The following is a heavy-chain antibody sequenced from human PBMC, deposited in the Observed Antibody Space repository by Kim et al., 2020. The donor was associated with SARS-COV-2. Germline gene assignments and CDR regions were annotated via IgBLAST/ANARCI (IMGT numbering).Heavy chain of an antibody. D-gene: IGHD3-22*01. V-gene: IGHV4-39*02. Sequence: SETLSLTCTVSGGSISSSSYYWGWIRQPPGKGLEWIGSIYYSGSTYYNPSLKSRVTISVDTSKNQFSLKLSSVTAADTAVYYCAREGVTMIVFDYWGQGTLVTVSS. J-gene: IGHJ4*02. CDR2: IYYSGST. CDR3: AREGVTMIVFDY. CDR1: GGSISSSSYY.